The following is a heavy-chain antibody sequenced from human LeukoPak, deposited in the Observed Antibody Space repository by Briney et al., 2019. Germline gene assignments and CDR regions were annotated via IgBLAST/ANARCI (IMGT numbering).Heavy chain of an antibody. D-gene: IGHD6-13*01. CDR1: GYKFTDYW. CDR3: ATLLHSSSYVI. V-gene: IGHV5-51*01. CDR2: IYPDDSDT. J-gene: IGHJ3*02. Sequence: GESLKISYRGSGYKFTDYWIAWVRQMPGKGLEWMGVIYPDDSDTTYSPSFQGQGTMSVDKSITPAYLHWNTLRASDTAIYCATLLHSSSYVIWGQGTMITVSS.